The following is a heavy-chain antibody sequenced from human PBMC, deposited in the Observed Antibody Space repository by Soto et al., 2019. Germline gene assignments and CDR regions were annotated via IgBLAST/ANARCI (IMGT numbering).Heavy chain of an antibody. J-gene: IGHJ4*02. CDR2: VSAYNRNN. V-gene: IGHV1-18*01. CDR3: ARDRQWEPLLY. CDR1: GYTFRNYG. Sequence: QAQLVQSGSEVKKPGASVRVSCKASGYTFRNYGITWVREAPGQGLEWMGWVSAYNRNNNDAQKFEDRVTMTTDTATSTAYMELRGLRSDDNAIYYCARDRQWEPLLYWGQGTLVTVSS. D-gene: IGHD1-26*01.